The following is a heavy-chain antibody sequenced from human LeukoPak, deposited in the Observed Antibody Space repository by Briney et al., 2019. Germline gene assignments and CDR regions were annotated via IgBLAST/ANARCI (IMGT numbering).Heavy chain of an antibody. CDR2: ISSSSSYI. CDR3: ARGLRAEDAFDT. Sequence: GGSLRLSRAASGFTFSSYSMNWVRQAPGKGLEWVSSISSSSSYIYYADSVKGRFTISRDNAKNSLYLQMNSLRAEDTAVYYCARGLRAEDAFDTWGQGTMVTVSS. CDR1: GFTFSSYS. D-gene: IGHD3-10*01. J-gene: IGHJ3*02. V-gene: IGHV3-21*01.